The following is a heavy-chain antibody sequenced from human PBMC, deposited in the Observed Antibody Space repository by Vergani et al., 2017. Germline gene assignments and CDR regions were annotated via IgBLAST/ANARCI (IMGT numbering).Heavy chain of an antibody. V-gene: IGHV4-4*07. CDR2: IYTSGST. J-gene: IGHJ3*02. CDR3: ARDLHSGSYFAAFDI. D-gene: IGHD1-26*01. Sequence: QVQLQESGPGLVKPSETLSLTCTVSGGSISSYYWSWIRQPAGKGLEWIGRIYTSGSTNYNPSLKSRVTMSVDTSKNQFSLKLSSVTAADTAVYYCARDLHSGSYFAAFDIWGQGTMVTVSS. CDR1: GGSISSYY.